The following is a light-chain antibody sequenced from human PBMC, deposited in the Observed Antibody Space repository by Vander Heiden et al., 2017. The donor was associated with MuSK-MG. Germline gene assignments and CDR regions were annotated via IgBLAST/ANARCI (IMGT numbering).Light chain of an antibody. CDR2: GAS. V-gene: IGKV1-39*01. CDR1: QSISTY. Sequence: DIQMTQSPSSLSASVGDRVTITCRASQSISTYLNWYQQKAGKAPKLLIYGASSLQSGVPSRFSGSGYGKDFTLTISSRQPEDFASYYCQQNDRNPTWAFGQGTKVEIK. J-gene: IGKJ1*01. CDR3: QQNDRNPTWA.